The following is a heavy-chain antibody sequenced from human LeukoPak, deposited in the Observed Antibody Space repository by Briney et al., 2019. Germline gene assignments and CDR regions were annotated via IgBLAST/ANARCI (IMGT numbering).Heavy chain of an antibody. CDR2: INPKSGGT. Sequence: ASVKVSCKASGNNFRDYYMHWVRQAPGQGLEWLGWINPKSGGTDYAQQFQGRVTMTRDTSSSTDYLEVRSLRSDDTAVYYCARGAEAETSPLDFWGQGTPVTVSS. V-gene: IGHV1-2*02. CDR1: GNNFRDYY. J-gene: IGHJ4*02. D-gene: IGHD6-13*01. CDR3: ARGAEAETSPLDF.